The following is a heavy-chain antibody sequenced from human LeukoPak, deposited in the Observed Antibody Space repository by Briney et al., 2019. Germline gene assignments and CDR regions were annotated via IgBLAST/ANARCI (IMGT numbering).Heavy chain of an antibody. D-gene: IGHD3-16*01. CDR3: ASWGAGGNS. CDR1: GFTLSTYW. Sequence: GGSLRLSCEASGFTLSTYWLNWVRQVPGKGLDWVANINPDGSGKRYVDSVKGRFTIARDNADNSLSLQMNSLRAEDTAVYYCASWGAGGNSWGQGTLVTVSS. J-gene: IGHJ4*02. V-gene: IGHV3-7*01. CDR2: INPDGSGK.